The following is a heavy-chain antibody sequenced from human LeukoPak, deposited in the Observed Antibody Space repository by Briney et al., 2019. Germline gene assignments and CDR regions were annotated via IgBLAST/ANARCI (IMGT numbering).Heavy chain of an antibody. CDR1: GGSINTYY. J-gene: IGHJ4*02. Sequence: ASETLSLTCTVSGGSINTYYWNWIRQPPGKGLQSTGYIYYSGDTNYNPSLKSRVTISVDTSKNQFSLKLTSMTAADTAVYYCAGDTYGTDYWGQGTLVTVSS. CDR3: AGDTYGTDY. V-gene: IGHV4-59*01. CDR2: IYYSGDT. D-gene: IGHD5-18*01.